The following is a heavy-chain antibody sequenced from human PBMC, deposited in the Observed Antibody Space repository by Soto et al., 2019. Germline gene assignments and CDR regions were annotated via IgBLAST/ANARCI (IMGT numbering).Heavy chain of an antibody. CDR1: GYTFTSYG. CDR2: ISTYNGNT. V-gene: IGHV1-18*01. J-gene: IGHJ3*02. Sequence: QVQLVQSGAGVKKPGASVKVSCKASGYTFTSYGISWVRQAPGQGPEWMGRISTYNGNTNYVQKLQGRVTMTTDTSTNTAYMELRSLRSDDTAVYYCARDPGYSTTWHQAFDIWGQGTMVTVSS. D-gene: IGHD6-13*01. CDR3: ARDPGYSTTWHQAFDI.